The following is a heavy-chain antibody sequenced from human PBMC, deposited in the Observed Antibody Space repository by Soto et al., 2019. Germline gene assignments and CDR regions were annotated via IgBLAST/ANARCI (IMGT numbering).Heavy chain of an antibody. J-gene: IGHJ6*02. CDR2: ISAYNGNT. Sequence: ASVKVSCKASGYTFTSYGISWVRQAPGQGLEWMGWISAYNGNTNYAQKLQGRVTMTTDTSTSTAYMELRSLRSDDTAVYYCARLLVVPAAILDYSYGMDVWGQGTTVTVSS. V-gene: IGHV1-18*01. D-gene: IGHD2-2*02. CDR1: GYTFTSYG. CDR3: ARLLVVPAAILDYSYGMDV.